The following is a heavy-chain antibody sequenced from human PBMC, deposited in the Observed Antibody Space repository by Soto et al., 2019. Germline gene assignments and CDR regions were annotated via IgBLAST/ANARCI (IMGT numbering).Heavy chain of an antibody. CDR2: IYQTVIT. D-gene: IGHD6-13*01. Sequence: SETLSLTCSVSGDSISSSNCWTWVRQPPGKGLEWIGDIYQTVITNSNPSLKSRVTMSIDKSKNQFSLKLTSVTAADTAVYYCARYSAPGLYYYFALDVWGQGTTVPVSS. CDR1: GDSISSSNC. CDR3: ARYSAPGLYYYFALDV. J-gene: IGHJ6*02. V-gene: IGHV4-4*02.